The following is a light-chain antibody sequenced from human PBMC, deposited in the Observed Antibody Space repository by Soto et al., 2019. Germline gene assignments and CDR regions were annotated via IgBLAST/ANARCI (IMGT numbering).Light chain of an antibody. V-gene: IGLV2-11*01. CDR1: RSDVGGYNY. CDR3: ATWDDSLNGYV. Sequence: QSALTQPRSVSGSPGQSVTISCTGTRSDVGGYNYVSWYQQHPGKAPKLIIYDVNKRPSGVPDRFSGSKSGNTASLTISGLRSEDESDYYCATWDDSLNGYVFGTGTKVTVL. CDR2: DVN. J-gene: IGLJ1*01.